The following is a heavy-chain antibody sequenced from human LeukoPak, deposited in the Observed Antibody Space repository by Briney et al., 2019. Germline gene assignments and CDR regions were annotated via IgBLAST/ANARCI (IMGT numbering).Heavy chain of an antibody. CDR1: GFIFKNFG. CDR2: ISPSGDIT. Sequence: GGSLRLSCAASGFIFKNFGMSRVRQAAGKGLEWVSAISPSGDITYYADSAKGRFTISRDNSKNTLYVQMNSLRAEDTALYYCAGHLWFGELRADAFDIWGQGTMVTVSS. V-gene: IGHV3-23*01. J-gene: IGHJ3*02. D-gene: IGHD3-10*01. CDR3: AGHLWFGELRADAFDI.